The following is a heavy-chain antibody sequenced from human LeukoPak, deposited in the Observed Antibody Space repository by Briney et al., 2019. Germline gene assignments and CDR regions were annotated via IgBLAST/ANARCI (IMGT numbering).Heavy chain of an antibody. J-gene: IGHJ4*02. CDR1: GFTVSSNY. V-gene: IGHV3-66*01. CDR2: IYSGGST. Sequence: GGSLRLSCAASGFTVSSNYMSWVRQAPGKGLEWVSVIYSGGSTYYADSVKGRFTISRDNSKNTLYLQMNSLRAEDTAVYYCARVWDGHSYYYVDYRGQGTLVTVSS. CDR3: ARVWDGHSYYYVDY. D-gene: IGHD4-17*01.